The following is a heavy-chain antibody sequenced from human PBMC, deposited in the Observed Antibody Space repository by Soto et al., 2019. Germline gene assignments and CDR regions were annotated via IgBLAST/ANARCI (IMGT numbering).Heavy chain of an antibody. D-gene: IGHD6-13*01. CDR1: GGSFSGYY. V-gene: IGHV4-34*01. J-gene: IGHJ4*02. Sequence: QVQLQQWGAGLLKPSETLSLTCAVYGGSFSGYYWSWIRQPPGKGLEWIGEINHSGSTNYNPSLKSRVTISVDTSKNQFSLKLSSVTAADTAVYYCARGRKDYSSSWYVDWGQGTRVTVSS. CDR2: INHSGST. CDR3: ARGRKDYSSSWYVD.